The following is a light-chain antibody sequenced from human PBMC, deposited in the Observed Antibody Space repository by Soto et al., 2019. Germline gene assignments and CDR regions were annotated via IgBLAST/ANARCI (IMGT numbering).Light chain of an antibody. CDR1: QSVNSNY. Sequence: EIVLTQSPGTLSLSPWERATLSCGASQSVNSNYLAWYQQKPGQPPRVLIHDASSRATGIPDRFSGSGSGTDFTLTITRLEPEDFAVFYCQQYGTSEIIFGQGTRLEIK. CDR3: QQYGTSEII. CDR2: DAS. V-gene: IGKV3-20*01. J-gene: IGKJ5*01.